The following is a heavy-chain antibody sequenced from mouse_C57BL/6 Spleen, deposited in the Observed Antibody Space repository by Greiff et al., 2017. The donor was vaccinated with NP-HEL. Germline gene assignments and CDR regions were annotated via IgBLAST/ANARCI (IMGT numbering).Heavy chain of an antibody. Sequence: QVQLQQPGAELVMPGASVKLSCKASGYTFTSYWMHWVKQRPGQGLEWIGEIDPSDSYTNYNQKFKGKSTLTVDKSSSTAYMQLSSLTSEDSAVYYCARRGYYGSISLYYFDYWGQGTTLTVSS. CDR1: GYTFTSYW. J-gene: IGHJ2*01. CDR2: IDPSDSYT. D-gene: IGHD1-1*01. V-gene: IGHV1-69*01. CDR3: ARRGYYGSISLYYFDY.